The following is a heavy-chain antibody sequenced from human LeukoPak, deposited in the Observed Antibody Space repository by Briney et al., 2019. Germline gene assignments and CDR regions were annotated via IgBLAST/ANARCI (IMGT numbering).Heavy chain of an antibody. J-gene: IGHJ4*02. D-gene: IGHD5-12*01. Sequence: SETLSLTCTVSGGSISSGGYYWSWIRQHPGKGLEWIGYIYYSGSTYYNPSLKSRVTISVDTSKNQFSLKLSSVTAADTAVNYCARWIRDSGYDWVFDYWGQGTLVTVSS. V-gene: IGHV4-61*08. CDR1: GGSISSGGYY. CDR2: IYYSGST. CDR3: ARWIRDSGYDWVFDY.